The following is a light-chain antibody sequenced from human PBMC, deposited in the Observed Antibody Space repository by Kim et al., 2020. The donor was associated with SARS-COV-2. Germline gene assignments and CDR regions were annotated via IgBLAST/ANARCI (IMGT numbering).Light chain of an antibody. V-gene: IGKV3-15*01. CDR1: QSVSSN. CDR2: GAS. J-gene: IGKJ4*01. CDR3: QQYNNWPPLT. Sequence: SQGETAPLSCRASQSVSSNLAWYRQKPGQAPRLLIYGASTRATGIPARFSGSGSGTEFTLTISSLQSEDFAVYYCQQYNNWPPLTFGGGTKVDIK.